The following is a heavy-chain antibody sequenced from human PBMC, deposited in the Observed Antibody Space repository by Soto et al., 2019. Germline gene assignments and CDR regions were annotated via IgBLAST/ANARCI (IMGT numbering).Heavy chain of an antibody. J-gene: IGHJ4*02. CDR1: GFTFSSYG. D-gene: IGHD6-19*01. CDR2: IWYDGSNK. Sequence: GGSLRLSCAASGFTFSSYGMHWVRRAPGKGLEWVAVIWYDGSNKYYAESVKGRFTISRDNSKNTLYLQMNNLRAEDTAVYYCARDSHVGSGWQLTADYWGQGTLVTVSS. V-gene: IGHV3-33*01. CDR3: ARDSHVGSGWQLTADY.